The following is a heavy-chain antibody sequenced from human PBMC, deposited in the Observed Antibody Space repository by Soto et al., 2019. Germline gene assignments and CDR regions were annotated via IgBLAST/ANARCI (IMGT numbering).Heavy chain of an antibody. Sequence: EVQLVESGGGLVKPGGSLRLSCVVSGFTFSSYSMNWVRQAPGKGLEWVSSISSGSNYTYYADSVKGRFTISRDNAKNSVYLQMNSQRAEDTALYYCARDFKESQYYYYCMDVWGKGTTVTVSS. CDR3: ARDFKESQYYYYCMDV. D-gene: IGHD3-10*01. J-gene: IGHJ6*03. CDR2: ISSGSNYT. V-gene: IGHV3-21*06. CDR1: GFTFSSYS.